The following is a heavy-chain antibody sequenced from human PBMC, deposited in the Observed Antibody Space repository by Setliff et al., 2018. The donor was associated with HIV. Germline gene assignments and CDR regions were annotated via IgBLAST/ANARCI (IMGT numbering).Heavy chain of an antibody. D-gene: IGHD6-19*01. CDR2: FIAVLGIA. CDR3: ARAHSSGWYYFDF. V-gene: IGHV1-69*10. Sequence: SVKVSCKAFGDTFSNYAISWVRQAPGQGLEWMGGFIAVLGIATYAQKFQGRLTITADESMSTIYMEVSSLRSEDTAVYYCARAHSSGWYYFDFWGQGTLVTV. CDR1: GDTFSNYA. J-gene: IGHJ4*02.